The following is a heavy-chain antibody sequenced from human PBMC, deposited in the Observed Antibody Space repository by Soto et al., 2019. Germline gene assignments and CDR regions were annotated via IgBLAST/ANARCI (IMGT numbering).Heavy chain of an antibody. D-gene: IGHD2-15*01. CDR3: AVAPRYGMDV. Sequence: GFLRLSCAASGFTFSSYWMHWVRQAPGNGLVWLSRINSDGSSATYADSVRGRFTISRDKAKSTLYLQMNSLRAEDTAMYYCAVAPRYGMDVWGQGITVTVSS. CDR2: INSDGSSA. CDR1: GFTFSSYW. J-gene: IGHJ6*02. V-gene: IGHV3-74*01.